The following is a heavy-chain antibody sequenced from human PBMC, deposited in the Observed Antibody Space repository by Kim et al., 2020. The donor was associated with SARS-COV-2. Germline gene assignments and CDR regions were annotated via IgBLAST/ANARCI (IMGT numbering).Heavy chain of an antibody. V-gene: IGHV3-23*01. CDR3: AKSVLRYFYWFPRGAFDI. J-gene: IGHJ3*02. Sequence: KGRFTISRDNSKNTLYLQMNSLRAEDTAVYYCAKSVLRYFYWFPRGAFDIWGQGTMVTVSS. D-gene: IGHD3-9*01.